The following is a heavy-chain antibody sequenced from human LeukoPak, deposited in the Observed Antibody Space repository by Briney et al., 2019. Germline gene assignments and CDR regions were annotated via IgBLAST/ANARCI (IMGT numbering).Heavy chain of an antibody. Sequence: GGSPRLSCAASGFTFSSYAMHWVRQAPGKGLEWVAVISYDGSNKYYADSVKGRFTISRDNSKNTLYLQMNSLRAEDTAVYYCARDIGRAVVAALDYWGQGTLVTVSS. V-gene: IGHV3-30*04. J-gene: IGHJ4*02. D-gene: IGHD2-15*01. CDR3: ARDIGRAVVAALDY. CDR2: ISYDGSNK. CDR1: GFTFSSYA.